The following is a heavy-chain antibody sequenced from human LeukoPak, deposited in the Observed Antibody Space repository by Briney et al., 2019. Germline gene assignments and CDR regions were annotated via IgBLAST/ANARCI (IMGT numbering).Heavy chain of an antibody. Sequence: PSETLSLTCAVYGGSFSGYYWSWIRQPPGKGLEWIGEINHSGSTNYNPSLKSRVTISVDTSKNQFSLKLSSVTAADTAVYYCARLRYFDWLFPRNWLDPWGQGTLVTVSS. J-gene: IGHJ5*02. CDR1: GGSFSGYY. D-gene: IGHD3-9*01. V-gene: IGHV4-34*01. CDR2: INHSGST. CDR3: ARLRYFDWLFPRNWLDP.